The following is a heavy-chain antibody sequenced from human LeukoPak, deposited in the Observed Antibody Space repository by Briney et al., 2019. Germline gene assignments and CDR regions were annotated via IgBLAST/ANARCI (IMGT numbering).Heavy chain of an antibody. CDR2: IYHSGST. D-gene: IGHD3-22*01. Sequence: SQTLSLTCAVSGGSISSGGYSWSWLRQPAGKGLELIGYIYHSGSTYYNPSLKSRVTISVDRSKNQFSLKLSSVTAADTAVYYCARGGNYYDSSGYYSYYFDYWGQGTLVTVSS. CDR1: GGSISSGGYS. V-gene: IGHV4-30-2*01. J-gene: IGHJ4*02. CDR3: ARGGNYYDSSGYYSYYFDY.